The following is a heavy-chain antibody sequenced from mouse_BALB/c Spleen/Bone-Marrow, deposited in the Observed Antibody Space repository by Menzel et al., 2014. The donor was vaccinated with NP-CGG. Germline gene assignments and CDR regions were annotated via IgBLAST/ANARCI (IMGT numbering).Heavy chain of an antibody. D-gene: IGHD1-1*02. Sequence: QVQLQQSGADLVRPGSSVKISCKTSGFSFSMYWMNWVKRGPGQGLEWIGQIYPGDGDTEYNGRFKGKAALTADKSSSTAYMQLSSLTSEDSAVYFCARSGWEGFADWGQGTTLTVSS. J-gene: IGHJ2*01. CDR3: ARSGWEGFAD. CDR2: IYPGDGDT. V-gene: IGHV1-80*01. CDR1: GFSFSMYW.